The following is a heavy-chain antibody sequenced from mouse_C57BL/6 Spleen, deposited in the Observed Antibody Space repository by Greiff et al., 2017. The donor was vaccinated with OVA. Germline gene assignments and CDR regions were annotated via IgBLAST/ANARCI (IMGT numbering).Heavy chain of an antibody. D-gene: IGHD2-4*01. J-gene: IGHJ1*03. Sequence: EVKLVESGGGLVKPGGSLKLSCAASGFTFSDYGMHWVRQAPEKGLEWVAYLSSGSSTIYYADTVKGRFTISTDTARNTLFLQMTSLRSEDTAMYYCARNYDYRYWYFDVWGTGTTVTVSS. V-gene: IGHV5-17*01. CDR3: ARNYDYRYWYFDV. CDR2: LSSGSSTI. CDR1: GFTFSDYG.